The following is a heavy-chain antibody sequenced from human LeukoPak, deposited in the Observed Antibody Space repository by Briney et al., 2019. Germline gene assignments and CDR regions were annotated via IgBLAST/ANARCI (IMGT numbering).Heavy chain of an antibody. D-gene: IGHD1-1*01. V-gene: IGHV4-34*01. J-gene: IGHJ5*02. Sequence: SETLSLTCAVYGGSFSGYYWSWIRQPPGKGLEWIGEINHSGSTYYNPSLKSRVTISVDTSKNQFSLKLSSVTAADTAVYYCARPLVQLGWFDPWGQGTLVTVSS. CDR3: ARPLVQLGWFDP. CDR2: INHSGST. CDR1: GGSFSGYY.